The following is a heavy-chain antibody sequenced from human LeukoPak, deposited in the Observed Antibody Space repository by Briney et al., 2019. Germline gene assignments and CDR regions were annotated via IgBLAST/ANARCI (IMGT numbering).Heavy chain of an antibody. CDR1: GGSISSGGYS. Sequence: SETLSLTCAVSGGSISSGGYSWSWIRQPPGKGLEWIGYIYHSGSTYYNPSLKSRVTISVDRSKNQFSLKLSSATAADTAVYYCARGGDIVVVPAAISYYYYGMDVWGQGTTVTVSS. CDR2: IYHSGST. D-gene: IGHD2-2*01. V-gene: IGHV4-30-2*01. J-gene: IGHJ6*02. CDR3: ARGGDIVVVPAAISYYYYGMDV.